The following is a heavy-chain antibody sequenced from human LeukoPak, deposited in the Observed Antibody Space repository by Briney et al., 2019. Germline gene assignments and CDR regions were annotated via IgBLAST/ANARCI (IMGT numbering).Heavy chain of an antibody. CDR3: TRNPLRYLRVGHYDY. CDR2: IDYDSSHI. Sequence: GGSLRLSCAASGFTFSTSAMNWVRQVPGKGLEWVSSIDYDSSHIYYAASVRGRFTISRDNARNSVYLQMDSLRVEDTAVYYCTRNPLRYLRVGHYDYWGQGTLVAVSS. V-gene: IGHV3-21*01. D-gene: IGHD3-9*01. J-gene: IGHJ4*02. CDR1: GFTFSTSA.